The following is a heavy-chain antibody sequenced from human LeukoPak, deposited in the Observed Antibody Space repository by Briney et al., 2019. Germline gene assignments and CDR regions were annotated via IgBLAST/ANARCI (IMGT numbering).Heavy chain of an antibody. J-gene: IGHJ4*02. D-gene: IGHD6-6*01. Sequence: SETLSLTCTVSGGSISSYYWTWIRQPPGKGLGLEGIGYISYSGGTNYNPSLKSRVTIPLDTPKNQVSLKLSSVTAADTAVYYCARMWDSSSSLDYWAQGTLVSVSS. CDR3: ARMWDSSSSLDY. V-gene: IGHV4-59*08. CDR1: GGSISSYY. CDR2: ISYSGGT.